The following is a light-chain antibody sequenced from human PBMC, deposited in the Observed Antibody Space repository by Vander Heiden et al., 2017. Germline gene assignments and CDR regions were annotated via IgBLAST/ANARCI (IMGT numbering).Light chain of an antibody. CDR2: LGS. V-gene: IGKV2-28*01. Sequence: DTAMTLSPLSLPVTPGEPASMTCRSSQSLRHSNGYNYLNWYLQKPGQSPQRLIYLGSNRASGVPDRFSGSGSGTDFTLKISRVEAEDVVFYYFMQALQTPITFGQGTRLEIK. CDR1: QSLRHSNGYNY. CDR3: MQALQTPIT. J-gene: IGKJ5*01.